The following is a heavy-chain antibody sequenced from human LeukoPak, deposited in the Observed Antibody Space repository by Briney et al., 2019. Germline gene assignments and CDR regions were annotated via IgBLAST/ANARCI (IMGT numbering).Heavy chain of an antibody. CDR1: GYPISSGYY. V-gene: IGHV4-38-2*02. CDR2: IYHSGST. J-gene: IGHJ4*02. Sequence: SETLSLTCAVSGYPISSGYYWGWIRQPPGKGLEWIGSIYHSGSTYYNPSLKSRVTMSVDTSKNQFSLKLSSVTAADTAVYYCARDDDGSGSSYYWGQGTLVTVSS. D-gene: IGHD3-10*01. CDR3: ARDDDGSGSSYY.